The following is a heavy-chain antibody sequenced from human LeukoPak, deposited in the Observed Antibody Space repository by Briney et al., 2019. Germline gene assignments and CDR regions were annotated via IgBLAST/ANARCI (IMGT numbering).Heavy chain of an antibody. CDR1: GFTFDDYG. D-gene: IGHD5-18*01. CDR2: INWNGGST. V-gene: IGHV3-20*04. Sequence: GGSLRLSCAASGFTFDDYGMSWVRQAPGKGLEWVSGINWNGGSTGYADSVKGRFTISGDNSKNTLYLQMNSLRAEDTAVYYCAKARLNTAMVLFDYWGQGTLVTVSS. J-gene: IGHJ4*02. CDR3: AKARLNTAMVLFDY.